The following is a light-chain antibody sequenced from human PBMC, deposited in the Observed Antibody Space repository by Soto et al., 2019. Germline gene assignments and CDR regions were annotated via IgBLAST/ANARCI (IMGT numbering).Light chain of an antibody. Sequence: QSALTQPPSVSGAPRQRVTISCTGSSSNIGAGYDVHWYQQLPGTVPKLLIYGNSNRPSGVPDRFSGSKSGTSASLAITGLQAEDEADYYCHSYDSSLSGSVFGGGTKLTVL. V-gene: IGLV1-40*01. CDR1: SSNIGAGYD. CDR3: HSYDSSLSGSV. J-gene: IGLJ3*02. CDR2: GNS.